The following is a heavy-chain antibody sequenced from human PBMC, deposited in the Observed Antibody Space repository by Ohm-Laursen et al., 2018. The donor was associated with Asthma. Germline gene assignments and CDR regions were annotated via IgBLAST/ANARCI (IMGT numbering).Heavy chain of an antibody. J-gene: IGHJ6*02. CDR2: ISYDGSGN. CDR3: ARGQGKERGYNFYGLDV. CDR1: GFTFSDYG. Sequence: SLRLSCAASGFTFSDYGMHWVRRAPGKGLEWVAVISYDGSGNYFADSVKGRFTISRDNSKSTLYLQMNSLRAQDTSVYYCARGQGKERGYNFYGLDVWGQGTTVTVSS. V-gene: IGHV3-30*03. D-gene: IGHD3-10*01.